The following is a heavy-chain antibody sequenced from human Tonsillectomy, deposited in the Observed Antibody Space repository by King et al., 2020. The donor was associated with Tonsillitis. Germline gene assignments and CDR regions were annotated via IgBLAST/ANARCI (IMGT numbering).Heavy chain of an antibody. V-gene: IGHV3-15*01. J-gene: IGHJ6*02. CDR3: TTDLGGDDPDGMDV. CDR2: IKSKTHTGTT. CDR1: GFTFSKAW. D-gene: IGHD5-12*01. Sequence: VQLVESGGGMVKPGGSLRLSCAASGFTFSKAWMNWVRQAPGKGLEWVGRIKSKTHTGTTDYAAPVKGRFTISRDDSKNKVYLQMNSLKTDDTAVYYYTTDLGGDDPDGMDVWGQGTTVTVSS.